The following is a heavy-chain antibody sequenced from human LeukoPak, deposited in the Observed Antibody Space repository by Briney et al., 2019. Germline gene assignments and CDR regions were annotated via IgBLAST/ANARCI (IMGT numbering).Heavy chain of an antibody. CDR1: GFPFRNYG. Sequence: GGSLRLPCAASGFPFRNYGFHWVRQAPGKGLEWVAVMWSDGTKKYYADSVKGRFTVSRDNSKNTVYLQMNSLRDEDTAVYYCARDADTSSHYSYLDYWGQGTLVTVSS. D-gene: IGHD3-22*01. J-gene: IGHJ4*02. CDR3: ARDADTSSHYSYLDY. V-gene: IGHV3-33*01. CDR2: MWSDGTKK.